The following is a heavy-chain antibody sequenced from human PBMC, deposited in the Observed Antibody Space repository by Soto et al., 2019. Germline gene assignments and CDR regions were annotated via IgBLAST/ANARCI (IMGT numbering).Heavy chain of an antibody. CDR3: AKDRIVMIRGVMNYYGMDV. J-gene: IGHJ6*02. D-gene: IGHD3-10*01. Sequence: QVQLVESGGGVVQPGRSLRLSCAASGFTFSNYGMHWVRQAPGKGLEWVAFILYDGSDKYFADSVKGRFTISRDNSKNTLDLQMKSLRPEDTVLYYCAKDRIVMIRGVMNYYGMDVWGQRTTVTVSS. V-gene: IGHV3-30*18. CDR1: GFTFSNYG. CDR2: ILYDGSDK.